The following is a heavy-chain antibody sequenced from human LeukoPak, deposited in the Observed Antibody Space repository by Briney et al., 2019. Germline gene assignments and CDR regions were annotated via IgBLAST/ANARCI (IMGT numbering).Heavy chain of an antibody. Sequence: SVKVSCKASGYTFTSYGISWVRQAPGQGLEWMGGIIPIFGTANYAQKFQGRVTITTDESTSTAYMELSSLRSEDTAVYYCARDGGNSGGLHIWGQGTMVTVSS. CDR1: GYTFTSYG. CDR3: ARDGGNSGGLHI. D-gene: IGHD4-23*01. CDR2: IIPIFGTA. V-gene: IGHV1-69*05. J-gene: IGHJ3*02.